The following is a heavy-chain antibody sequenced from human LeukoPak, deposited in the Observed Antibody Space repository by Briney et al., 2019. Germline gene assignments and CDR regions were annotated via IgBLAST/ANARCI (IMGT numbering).Heavy chain of an antibody. CDR2: IYYSGST. Sequence: SEALSLTCTVSGGSISSYYWSWIRQPPGKGLEWIGYIYYSGSTNYNPSLKSRVTISVDTSKNQFSLKLSSVTAADTAVYYCASSLEWLLKFDPWGQGTLVTVSS. CDR3: ASSLEWLLKFDP. CDR1: GGSISSYY. V-gene: IGHV4-59*01. J-gene: IGHJ5*02. D-gene: IGHD3-3*01.